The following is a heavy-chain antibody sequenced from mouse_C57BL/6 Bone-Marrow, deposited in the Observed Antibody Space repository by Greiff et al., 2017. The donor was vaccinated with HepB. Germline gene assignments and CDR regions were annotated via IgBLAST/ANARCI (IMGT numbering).Heavy chain of an antibody. CDR2: IHPNSGST. J-gene: IGHJ4*01. CDR3: ARGGSSPYAMDY. D-gene: IGHD1-1*01. CDR1: GYTFTSYW. Sequence: VQLQQPGAELVKPGASVKLSCKASGYTFTSYWMHWVKQRPGQGLEWIGMIHPNSGSTNYNEKFKSKATLTVDKSSSTAYMQLSSLTSEDSAVYYCARGGSSPYAMDYWGQGTSVTVSS. V-gene: IGHV1-64*01.